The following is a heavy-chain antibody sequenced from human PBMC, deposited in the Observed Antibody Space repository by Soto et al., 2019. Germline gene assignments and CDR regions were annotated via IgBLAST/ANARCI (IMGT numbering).Heavy chain of an antibody. D-gene: IGHD5-12*01. J-gene: IGHJ6*04. CDR1: GGTFSSYA. CDR3: ARDHGEGVGYDSDYYYYGMDV. CDR2: IIPIFGTA. Sequence: GASVKVSCKASGGTFSSYAISWVRQAPGQGLEWMGGIIPIFGTANYAQKFQGRVTITADESTSTAYMELGSLRSEDTAVYYCARDHGEGVGYDSDYYYYGMDVWGKGTTVTFSS. V-gene: IGHV1-69*13.